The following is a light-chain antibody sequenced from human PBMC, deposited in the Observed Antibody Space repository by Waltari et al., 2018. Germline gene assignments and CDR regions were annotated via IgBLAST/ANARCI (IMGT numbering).Light chain of an antibody. CDR3: ATWDNSLSAVT. CDR1: SSNIPNNY. V-gene: IGLV1-51*01. Sequence: QSVLTQPPSVSAAPGQKVTISCSGSSSNIPNNYVSWYQQPPGKAPSLLIYDNNNRPSGIPCRFSGSKSGTSATLGSTGLQTGDEADYYCATWDNSLSAVTFGGGTKLTV. J-gene: IGLJ2*01. CDR2: DNN.